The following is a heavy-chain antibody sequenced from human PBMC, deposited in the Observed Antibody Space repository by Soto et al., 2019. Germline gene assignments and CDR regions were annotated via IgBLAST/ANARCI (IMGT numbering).Heavy chain of an antibody. CDR1: GFTFSSYG. Sequence: VQLVESGGGLVQPGKSLRLSCAASGFTFSSYGMHWVRQAPGKGLEWVAVIWYDGSNKYYADPVKGRFTISRDNSKNTLYLQMNSLRAEDTAVYYCARGGGANWFDPWGQGTLVTVSS. V-gene: IGHV3-33*01. D-gene: IGHD3-16*01. CDR3: ARGGGANWFDP. J-gene: IGHJ5*02. CDR2: IWYDGSNK.